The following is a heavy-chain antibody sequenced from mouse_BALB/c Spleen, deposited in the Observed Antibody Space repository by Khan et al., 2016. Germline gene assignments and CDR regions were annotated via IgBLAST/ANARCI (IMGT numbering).Heavy chain of an antibody. CDR3: ARGDY. V-gene: IGHV5-17*02. CDR2: ISSGSSTI. CDR1: GFTFSRFG. J-gene: IGHJ2*01. Sequence: EVELVESGGGLVQPGGSRKLSCAASGFTFSRFGMHWVRQAPAKGLEWVAYISSGSSTIYYADTLKGRFTISRDNPKNALFLEMTSLSSEDTAMYYCARGDYWGQGTTLTVSS.